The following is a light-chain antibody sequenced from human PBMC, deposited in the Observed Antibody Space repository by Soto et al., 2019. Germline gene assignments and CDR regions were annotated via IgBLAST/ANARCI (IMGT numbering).Light chain of an antibody. CDR3: AAWDDRLSVYG. J-gene: IGLJ1*01. Sequence: QSVLTQPPSTSGTPGQRVTISCSGDSSNIAKNYVYWYQQVPGMAPKLLIYSDNQRPSGVPDRFSGSKSGTSASLAISGLRSEDEADYYCAAWDDRLSVYGFGGGTKLTVL. CDR2: SDN. V-gene: IGLV1-47*02. CDR1: SSNIAKNY.